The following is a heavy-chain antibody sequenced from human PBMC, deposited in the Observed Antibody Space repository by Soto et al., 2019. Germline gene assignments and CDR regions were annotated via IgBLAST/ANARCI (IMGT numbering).Heavy chain of an antibody. CDR1: GYTFTSQN. Sequence: QVQLVQSGAEVKKPGASVKVSCKASGYTFTSQNMHWVRQAPGQGLEWMGVINPSVGRTTYAQKFQARVTMTRDTSTSTVYMEVSSLRSEDTAVYCCTRTLGARFDSWGQGALVTVSS. V-gene: IGHV1-46*03. CDR3: TRTLGARFDS. J-gene: IGHJ4*02. CDR2: INPSVGRT. D-gene: IGHD1-26*01.